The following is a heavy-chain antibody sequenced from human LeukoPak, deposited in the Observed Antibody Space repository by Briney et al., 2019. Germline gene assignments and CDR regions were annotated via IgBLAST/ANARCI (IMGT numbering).Heavy chain of an antibody. J-gene: IGHJ4*02. Sequence: GGSLRLSCAASGFTVSSNYMSWVRQAPGKGLEWVSVIYSGGSTYYADSVKGRFTISRDNSKNTLYLQMNSLRAEDTAVYYCARATVEMATITFDYRGQGTLVTVSS. D-gene: IGHD5-24*01. CDR2: IYSGGST. V-gene: IGHV3-53*01. CDR3: ARATVEMATITFDY. CDR1: GFTVSSNY.